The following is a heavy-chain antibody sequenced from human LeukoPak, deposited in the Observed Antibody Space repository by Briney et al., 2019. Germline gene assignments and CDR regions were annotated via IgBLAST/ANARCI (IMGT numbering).Heavy chain of an antibody. V-gene: IGHV3-66*01. J-gene: IGHJ4*02. CDR2: IYSGGST. Sequence: GGSLRLSCLTSGFTLSTNAMSWVRQAPGKGLEWVSVIYSGGSTYYADSVKGRFTISRDNAKNSLYLQMNSLRAEDTAVYYCAREGRRVGTHEINWGQGTLVTVSS. CDR3: AREGRRVGTHEIN. CDR1: GFTLSTNA. D-gene: IGHD1-26*01.